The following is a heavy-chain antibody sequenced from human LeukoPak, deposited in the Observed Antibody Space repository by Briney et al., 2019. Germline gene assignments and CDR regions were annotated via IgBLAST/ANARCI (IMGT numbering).Heavy chain of an antibody. CDR2: IYHGGST. J-gene: IGHJ6*02. CDR3: ARDRKVRGVIIGNYYYYGMDV. V-gene: IGHV4-38-2*02. Sequence: SETLSLTCTVSGYSISSGYYWGWIRQPPGKGLEWIGSIYHGGSTYYNPSLKRRVTISVDTSKNQFSLKLSSVTAADTAVYYCARDRKVRGVIIGNYYYYGMDVWGQGTTVTVSS. D-gene: IGHD3-10*01. CDR1: GYSISSGYY.